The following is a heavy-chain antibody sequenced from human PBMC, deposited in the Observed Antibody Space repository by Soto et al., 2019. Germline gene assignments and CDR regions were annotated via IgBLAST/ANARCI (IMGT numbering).Heavy chain of an antibody. CDR3: ARENWFFDY. CDR2: ISRGGSGE. CDR1: GFTFSNYA. V-gene: IGHV3-7*01. D-gene: IGHD3-10*01. Sequence: GGSLRLSCAASGFTFSNYAMTWVRQAPGKGLEWVSNISRGGSGEYYLDSVKGRFTISRDNAKNSVYLQLNSLRGDDTAVYYCARENWFFDYWGQGTPVTVSS. J-gene: IGHJ4*02.